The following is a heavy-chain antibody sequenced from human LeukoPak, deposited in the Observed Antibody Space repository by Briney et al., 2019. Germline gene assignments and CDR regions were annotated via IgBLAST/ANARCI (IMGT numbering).Heavy chain of an antibody. D-gene: IGHD3-22*01. CDR3: ASRKHYDSSGYGELDY. V-gene: IGHV4-34*01. J-gene: IGHJ4*02. CDR2: INHSGST. CDR1: GGSFSGYY. Sequence: SETLSLTCAVYGGSFSGYYWSWIRQPPGKGLEWIGEINHSGSTNYNPSLKSRVTISVDTSKNQFSLKLSSVTAADTAVYYCASRKHYDSSGYGELDYWGQVTLVTVSS.